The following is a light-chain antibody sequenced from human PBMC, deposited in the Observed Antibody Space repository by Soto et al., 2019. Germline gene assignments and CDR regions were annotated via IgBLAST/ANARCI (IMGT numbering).Light chain of an antibody. CDR1: QSVRSSS. CDR2: GAS. CDR3: HQYGDSPHT. J-gene: IGKJ1*01. Sequence: EVVLRQSPVTQSLSPGERATLSCGASQSVRSSSLAWYQQKPGQAPRLLIYGASTRATGIPDRFSGGASGTDFTLTISRLEPEDRAVYFCHQYGDSPHTFGQGTKVDIK. V-gene: IGKV3-20*01.